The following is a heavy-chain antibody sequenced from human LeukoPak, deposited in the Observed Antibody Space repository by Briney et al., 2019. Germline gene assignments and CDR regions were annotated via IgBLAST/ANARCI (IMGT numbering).Heavy chain of an antibody. J-gene: IGHJ4*02. D-gene: IGHD3-3*01. CDR3: ARDRRILGY. CDR2: ISGSGGST. CDR1: GFTFSSYG. Sequence: GGSLRLSCAASGFTFSSYGMSWVRQAPGKGLEWVSAISGSGGSTYYADSVKGRFTISRDNAKNSLYLQMNSLRAEDTAVYYCARDRRILGYWGQGTLVTVSS. V-gene: IGHV3-23*01.